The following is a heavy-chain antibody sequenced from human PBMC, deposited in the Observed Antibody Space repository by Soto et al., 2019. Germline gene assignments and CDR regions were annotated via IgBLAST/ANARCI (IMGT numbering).Heavy chain of an antibody. J-gene: IGHJ4*02. CDR2: INPSGGST. Sequence: ASVKVSCKASGYTFTSYYMHWVRQAPGQGLEWMGIINPSGGSTSYAQKFQGRVTMSRDTSTSTVYMELSSLRSEDTAVYYCARGYCTNGVCYNVDYWGQGTLVTVSS. V-gene: IGHV1-46*01. D-gene: IGHD2-8*01. CDR1: GYTFTSYY. CDR3: ARGYCTNGVCYNVDY.